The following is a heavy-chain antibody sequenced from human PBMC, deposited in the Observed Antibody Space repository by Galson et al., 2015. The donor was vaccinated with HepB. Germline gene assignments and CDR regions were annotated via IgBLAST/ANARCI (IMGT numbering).Heavy chain of an antibody. V-gene: IGHV1-46*01. CDR3: ATIRVGYCITTSCKADDFDI. J-gene: IGHJ3*02. Sequence: SVKVSCKASGYTFSTYYIHWVRQAPGQGLEWMGIINPSGGRTTYAQKFQDRVTMTRDTSTSTAYMELSSLRSEDTAVYYCATIRVGYCITTSCKADDFDIWGQGTMVTVSS. D-gene: IGHD2-2*01. CDR2: INPSGGRT. CDR1: GYTFSTYY.